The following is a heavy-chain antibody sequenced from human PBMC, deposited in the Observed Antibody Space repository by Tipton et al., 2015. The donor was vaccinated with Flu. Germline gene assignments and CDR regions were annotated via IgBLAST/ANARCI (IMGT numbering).Heavy chain of an antibody. CDR1: GFTFSSYS. D-gene: IGHD1-26*01. Sequence: QLVQSGGGLVKPGGSLRLSCAASGFTFSSYSMNWVRQAPGKGLEWVSSISSSSSYIYYADSVKGRFTISRDNAKNSLYLQMNSLRAEDTAVYYCARDVGATDRAVTYALDIWGQGTMVTVSS. CDR3: ARDVGATDRAVTYALDI. J-gene: IGHJ3*02. V-gene: IGHV3-21*01. CDR2: ISSSSSYI.